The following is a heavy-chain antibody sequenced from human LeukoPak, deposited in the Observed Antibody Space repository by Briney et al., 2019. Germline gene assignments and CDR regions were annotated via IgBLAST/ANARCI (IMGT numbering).Heavy chain of an antibody. J-gene: IGHJ4*02. CDR3: ATSDTIFGVVIESPSDY. D-gene: IGHD3-3*01. V-gene: IGHV3-30*01. CDR2: ISYDGSNK. CDR1: GFTFSSYA. Sequence: GRSLRLSCAASGFTFSSYAMHWVCQARVEGLASVAVISYDGSNKYYADSVKGRFTISTDNSKTTLYLQMNSLRAEDTAVYYCATSDTIFGVVIESPSDYWGQGTLVTVSS.